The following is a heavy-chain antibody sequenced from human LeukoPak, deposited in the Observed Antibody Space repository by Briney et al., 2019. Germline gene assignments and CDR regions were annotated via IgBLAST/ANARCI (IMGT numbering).Heavy chain of an antibody. J-gene: IGHJ4*02. CDR2: ISSSGSTI. D-gene: IGHD6-13*01. CDR3: ARDEYSSSWFDY. CDR1: GGSFSGYY. V-gene: IGHV3-11*01. Sequence: LSLTCAVYGGSFSGYYMSWIRQAPGKGLEWVSYISSSGSTIYYADSVKGRFTISRDNAKNSLYLQMNSLRAEDTAVYYCARDEYSSSWFDYWGQGTLVTVSS.